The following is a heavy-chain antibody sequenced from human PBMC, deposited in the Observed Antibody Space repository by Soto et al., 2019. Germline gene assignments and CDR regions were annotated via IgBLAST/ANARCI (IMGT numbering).Heavy chain of an antibody. Sequence: QVQLVQSGAEMKKPGSSVKVSCQSSGGTFNTYAMKWVRQAPGQGPEWMGDISPMFGAANYAPKFQGSVTTTADESTGTSYMQLSSLTSEDTALYFCAREVQVHTPAYVYWGQGTLVTVSS. V-gene: IGHV1-69*19. CDR2: ISPMFGAA. CDR3: AREVQVHTPAYVY. D-gene: IGHD3-10*02. J-gene: IGHJ4*02. CDR1: GGTFNTYA.